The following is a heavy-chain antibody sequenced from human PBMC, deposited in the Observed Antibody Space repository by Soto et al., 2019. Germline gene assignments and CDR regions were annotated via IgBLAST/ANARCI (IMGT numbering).Heavy chain of an antibody. CDR1: GGSISSGGYY. J-gene: IGHJ6*02. CDR2: IYYSGCT. Sequence: SETLSLTCTVSGGSISSGGYYWSWIRQHPGKGLEWIGYIYYSGCTYYNPSLKSRVTISVDTSKNQFSLKLSSVTAADTAVYYCARVKARYSYGPTYYYYGMDVWGQGTTVTVSS. CDR3: ARVKARYSYGPTYYYYGMDV. V-gene: IGHV4-31*03. D-gene: IGHD5-18*01.